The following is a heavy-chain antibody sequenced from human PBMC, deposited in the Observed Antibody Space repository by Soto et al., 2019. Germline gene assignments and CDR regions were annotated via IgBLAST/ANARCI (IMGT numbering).Heavy chain of an antibody. CDR3: ARAAYYYDSSGYYPADY. D-gene: IGHD3-22*01. CDR1: GDTFINYA. CDR2: INAGNGNT. V-gene: IGHV1-3*01. J-gene: IGHJ4*02. Sequence: ASVKVSCKASGDTFINYAMYWVRQAPGQRLEWMGWINAGNGNTKYSQKFQGRVTITRDTSASTAYMELSSLRSEDTAVYYCARAAYYYDSSGYYPADYWGQGSLVTVS.